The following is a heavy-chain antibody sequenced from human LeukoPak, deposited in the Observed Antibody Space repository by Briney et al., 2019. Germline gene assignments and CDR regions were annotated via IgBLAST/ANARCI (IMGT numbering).Heavy chain of an antibody. D-gene: IGHD6-19*01. CDR3: ARVQYSSGWYWEDY. CDR2: INPSGGST. CDR1: GYTFTRYY. V-gene: IGHV1-46*04. J-gene: IGHJ4*02. Sequence: GASVKVSCKASGYTFTRYYMYWVRQAPGQGLEWMAIINPSGGSTSYAQKLQGRVTVTRDTSTSTVYMELSSLRSEDTAVYYCARVQYSSGWYWEDYWGQGTLVTVSS.